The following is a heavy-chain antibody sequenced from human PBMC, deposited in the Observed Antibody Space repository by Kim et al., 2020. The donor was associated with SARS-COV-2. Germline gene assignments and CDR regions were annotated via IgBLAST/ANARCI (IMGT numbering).Heavy chain of an antibody. Sequence: ASVKVSCKASGYTFSNYAMHWVLQASGQRLEWMGWINAGSGNTEYSQKFQGRLIITRDTSASTAYMELSSLRSEDTAVYYCARGGAVLRFLEWLSSYFDYWGQGTLVTVSS. D-gene: IGHD3-3*01. J-gene: IGHJ4*02. CDR3: ARGGAVLRFLEWLSSYFDY. CDR2: INAGSGNT. CDR1: GYTFSNYA. V-gene: IGHV1-3*01.